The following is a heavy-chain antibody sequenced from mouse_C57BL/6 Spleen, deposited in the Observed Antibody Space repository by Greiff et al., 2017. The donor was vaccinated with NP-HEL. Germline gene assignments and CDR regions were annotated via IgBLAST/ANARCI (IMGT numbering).Heavy chain of an antibody. J-gene: IGHJ2*01. Sequence: VQLQQSGAELVKPGASVKMSCKASGYTFTSYWITWVKQRPGQGLEWIGDIYPGSGSTNYNEKFKSKATLTVDTSSSTAYMQLSSLTSEDSAVYYCARGLTTVVATDFDYWGQGTTLTVSS. CDR2: IYPGSGST. D-gene: IGHD1-1*01. CDR3: ARGLTTVVATDFDY. V-gene: IGHV1-55*01. CDR1: GYTFTSYW.